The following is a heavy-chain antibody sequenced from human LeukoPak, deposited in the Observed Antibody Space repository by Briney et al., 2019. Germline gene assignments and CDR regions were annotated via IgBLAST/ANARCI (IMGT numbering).Heavy chain of an antibody. J-gene: IGHJ6*02. CDR2: IVVGSGNT. V-gene: IGHV1-58*01. CDR1: GFTFTSSA. D-gene: IGHD5-18*01. CDR3: AREPARGFSDAYDMDV. Sequence: GASVKVSCKASGFTFTSSAVQWVRQARGQRLEWIGWIVVGSGNTNYAQKFQERVTITRDMSTSTAYMEPSSLRSEDTAVYYCAREPARGFSDAYDMDVWGQGTTVTVSS.